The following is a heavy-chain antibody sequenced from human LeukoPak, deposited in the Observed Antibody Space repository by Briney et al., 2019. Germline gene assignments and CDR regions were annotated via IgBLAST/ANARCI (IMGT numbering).Heavy chain of an antibody. J-gene: IGHJ6*03. CDR3: ARGSSVAVAGGSFYYYYYMDV. CDR2: IYYSGNT. Sequence: PSETLSLTCTVSGGSISNKYWSWIRQPPGKGVEWIGHIYYSGNTNYNPSLKSRVTILVDTSKNQVSLKLSSVTAADTAVYYCARGSSVAVAGGSFYYYYYMDVWGKGTTVTVSS. D-gene: IGHD6-19*01. V-gene: IGHV4-59*12. CDR1: GGSISNKY.